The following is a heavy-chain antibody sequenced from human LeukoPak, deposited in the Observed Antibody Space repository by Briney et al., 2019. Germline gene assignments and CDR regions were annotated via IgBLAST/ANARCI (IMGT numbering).Heavy chain of an antibody. CDR3: AREDYYGSGSGFDP. Sequence: PGRSLRLSCEASGFTFSSYGMHWVRQAPGKGLEWVAVIWYDGSNKYYADSVKGRFTISRDNSKNTLYLQMNSLRAEDTAVYYCAREDYYGSGSGFDPWGQGTLVTVSS. J-gene: IGHJ5*02. CDR2: IWYDGSNK. D-gene: IGHD3-10*01. CDR1: GFTFSSYG. V-gene: IGHV3-33*01.